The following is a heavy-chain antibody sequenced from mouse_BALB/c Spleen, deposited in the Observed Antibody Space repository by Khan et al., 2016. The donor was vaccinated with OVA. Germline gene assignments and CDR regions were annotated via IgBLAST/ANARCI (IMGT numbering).Heavy chain of an antibody. CDR1: GFSLTSYG. D-gene: IGHD1-1*01. CDR3: VKFCYGSVNYYAMDY. J-gene: IGHJ4*01. Sequence: QVQLKESGPGLVAPSQSLSITCTVSGFSLTSYGVSWVRQPPGKGLEWLGVIWGDGSTNYHSVLIPRLSISKDNSKSQVLLKLNSLQTDDTATYYCVKFCYGSVNYYAMDYWGQGTSVTVPS. V-gene: IGHV2-3*01. CDR2: IWGDGST.